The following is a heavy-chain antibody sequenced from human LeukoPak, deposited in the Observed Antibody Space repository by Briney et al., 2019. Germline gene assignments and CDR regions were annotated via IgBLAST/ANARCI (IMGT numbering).Heavy chain of an antibody. CDR3: ARDDDHDDNAFDY. CDR1: GFTFSSYA. Sequence: SGGSLRLSCAASGFTFSSYAMHWVRQAPGKGLEWVAVISYDGSNKYYADSVKGRFTISRDNSKNTLYLQMNSLRAEDTAVYYCARDDDHDDNAFDYWGQGTLVTVSS. D-gene: IGHD3-16*01. J-gene: IGHJ4*02. CDR2: ISYDGSNK. V-gene: IGHV3-30-3*01.